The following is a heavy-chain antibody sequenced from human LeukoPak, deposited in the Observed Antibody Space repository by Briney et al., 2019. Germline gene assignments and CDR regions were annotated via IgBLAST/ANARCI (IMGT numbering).Heavy chain of an antibody. D-gene: IGHD6-19*01. CDR2: INPNSGGT. CDR3: ARDSSRISSGWYSSPGTLDY. CDR1: GYTFTGYY. J-gene: IGHJ4*02. V-gene: IGHV1-2*02. Sequence: ASVKVSCKASGYTFTGYYMHWVRPAPGQGLAWMGWINPNSGGTNYAQKFQGRVTMTRDTSISTAYMELSRLRSDDTAVYYCARDSSRISSGWYSSPGTLDYWGQGTLVTVSS.